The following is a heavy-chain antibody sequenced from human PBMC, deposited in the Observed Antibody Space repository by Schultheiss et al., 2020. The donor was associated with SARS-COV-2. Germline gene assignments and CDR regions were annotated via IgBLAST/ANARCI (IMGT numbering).Heavy chain of an antibody. CDR1: GGSFSGYY. CDR2: IYYSGST. J-gene: IGHJ6*02. Sequence: SETLSLTCAVYGGSFSGYYWSWIRQPPGKGLEWIGYIYYSGSTNYNPSLKSRVTISVDTSKNQFSLKLSSVTAADTAVYYCARGSYGDYDPYYYYGMDVWGQGTTVTVSS. D-gene: IGHD4-17*01. V-gene: IGHV4-59*01. CDR3: ARGSYGDYDPYYYYGMDV.